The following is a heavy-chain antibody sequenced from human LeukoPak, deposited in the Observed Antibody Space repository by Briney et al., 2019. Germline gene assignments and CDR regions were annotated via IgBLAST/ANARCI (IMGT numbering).Heavy chain of an antibody. J-gene: IGHJ4*02. CDR3: ARVRFAWLRPFDY. V-gene: IGHV3-7*01. CDR1: GFTFSSYW. D-gene: IGHD5-12*01. CDR2: IKQDGSEK. Sequence: GGSLRLSCAASGFTFSSYWMSWVRQAPGKGLEWVANIKQDGSEKYYVDSVKGRFTISRDNAKNSLYLQMNSLRAEDTAVYYRARVRFAWLRPFDYWGQGTLVTVSS.